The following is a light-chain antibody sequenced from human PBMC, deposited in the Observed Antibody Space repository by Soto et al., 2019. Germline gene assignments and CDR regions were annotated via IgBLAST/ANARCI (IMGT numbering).Light chain of an antibody. CDR3: QQYGSSPLT. V-gene: IGKV3-20*01. CDR2: SAS. CDR1: QTISTSY. Sequence: VLTQSPGTLSLSPGERATLSCRASQTISTSYLAWYQQKPGQAPRLLIYSASSRATGIPDRFSGSGSGTDFTLTIDRLEPEDFAVYYCQQYGSSPLTFGGGTKVDNK. J-gene: IGKJ4*01.